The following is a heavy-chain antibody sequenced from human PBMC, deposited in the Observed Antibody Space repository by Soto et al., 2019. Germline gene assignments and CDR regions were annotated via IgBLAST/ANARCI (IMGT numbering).Heavy chain of an antibody. Sequence: DVQLLESGGGLVQPGGSLRLSCATSGFTFGNYGMNWVRQAPGKGLECVSGISGGGGNTYYADSVKGRFTISRDPSKNTVFLEMNSLRAEDTAVYYCAKGFIVVVTVLRPDDAFDVWGQGTLVTVSS. CDR2: ISGGGGNT. CDR1: GFTFGNYG. CDR3: AKGFIVVVTVLRPDDAFDV. D-gene: IGHD2-21*02. V-gene: IGHV3-23*01. J-gene: IGHJ3*01.